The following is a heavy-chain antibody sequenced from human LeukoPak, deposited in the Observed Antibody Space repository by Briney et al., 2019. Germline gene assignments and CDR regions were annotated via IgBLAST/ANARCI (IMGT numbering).Heavy chain of an antibody. Sequence: ASVKVSCKVSGYTLTELSMHWVRQAPGKGLEWMGGFDPEDGETIYAQKFQGRVTLTEDTSTDTAYMELSSLRSEDTAVYYCATDLNYYDSSGGYWGQGTLATVSS. CDR3: ATDLNYYDSSGGY. V-gene: IGHV1-24*01. D-gene: IGHD3-22*01. CDR1: GYTLTELS. CDR2: FDPEDGET. J-gene: IGHJ4*02.